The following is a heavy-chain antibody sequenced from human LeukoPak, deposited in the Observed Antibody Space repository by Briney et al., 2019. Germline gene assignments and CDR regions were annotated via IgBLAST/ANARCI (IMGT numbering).Heavy chain of an antibody. CDR1: GYSLTELS. J-gene: IGHJ6*04. CDR3: AELGITMIGGV. CDR2: FDPGDAET. D-gene: IGHD3-10*02. V-gene: IGHV1-24*01. Sequence: ASVKVSCKVSGYSLTELSMHWVRQSLGKGLEWMGAFDPGDAETIYAQNFQGRVTLTEDTSTDTAYMELTSLRAEDTAVYHCAELGITMIGGVWGKGTTVTISS.